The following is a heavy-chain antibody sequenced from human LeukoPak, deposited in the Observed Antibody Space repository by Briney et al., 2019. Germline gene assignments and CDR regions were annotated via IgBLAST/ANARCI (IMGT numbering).Heavy chain of an antibody. Sequence: PGGSLRLSCAASGFTFSSYAMSWVRQAPGKGLEWVSAISGSGGSTYYADSVNGRFTISRDNSKNTLYLQMNSLRAEDKAVYYCAKETAMVYASPGAFDIWGQGTIVTVSS. CDR2: ISGSGGST. D-gene: IGHD2-8*01. CDR1: GFTFSSYA. J-gene: IGHJ3*02. V-gene: IGHV3-23*01. CDR3: AKETAMVYASPGAFDI.